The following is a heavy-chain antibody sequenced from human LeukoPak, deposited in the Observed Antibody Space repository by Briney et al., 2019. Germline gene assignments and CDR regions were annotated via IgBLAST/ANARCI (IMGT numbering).Heavy chain of an antibody. CDR1: GFTFSSYE. J-gene: IGHJ6*04. V-gene: IGHV3-48*03. CDR2: ISSSGSTI. CDR3: AELGITMIGGV. D-gene: IGHD3-10*02. Sequence: GGSLRLSCTASGFTFSSYEMNWVRQAPGKGLEWVSYISSSGSTIYYADSVKGRFTISRDNAKNSLYLQMNSLRAEDTAVYYWAELGITMIGGVWGKGTTVTISS.